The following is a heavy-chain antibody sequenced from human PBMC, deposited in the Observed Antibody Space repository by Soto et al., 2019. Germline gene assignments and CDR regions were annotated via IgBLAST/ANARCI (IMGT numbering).Heavy chain of an antibody. CDR2: TRNKANSYTT. CDR1: GFTFSDHY. D-gene: IGHD4-17*01. J-gene: IGHJ2*01. V-gene: IGHV3-72*01. Sequence: PGGSLRLSCAASGFTFSDHYMDWVRQAPGKGLEWVGRTRNKANSYTTEYAASVKGRFTISRDDSKNSLYLQMNSLKTEDTAVYYCARVYGPYWYFDLWGRGTLVTVSS. CDR3: ARVYGPYWYFDL.